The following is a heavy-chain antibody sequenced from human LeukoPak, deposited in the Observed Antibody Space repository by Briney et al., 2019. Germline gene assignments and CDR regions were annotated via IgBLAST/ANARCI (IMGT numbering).Heavy chain of an antibody. V-gene: IGHV7-4-1*02. Sequence: ASVKVSCKASGYTFTSYAMNWVRQAPGQGLEWMGWINTNTGNPTYAQGFTGRFVFSLDTSVSTAYLRISSLKAEDTAVYYCARDPTSMYYYDSSGYSKHGDYWGQGTLVTVSS. D-gene: IGHD3-22*01. J-gene: IGHJ4*02. CDR2: INTNTGNP. CDR3: ARDPTSMYYYDSSGYSKHGDY. CDR1: GYTFTSYA.